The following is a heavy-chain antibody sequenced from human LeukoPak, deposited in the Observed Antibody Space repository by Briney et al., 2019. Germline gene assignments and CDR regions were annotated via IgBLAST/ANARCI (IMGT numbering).Heavy chain of an antibody. CDR2: ISYDGSNK. CDR1: GFTFSSYG. V-gene: IGHV3-30*18. D-gene: IGHD2-15*01. CDR3: AKDGGSGEVFDY. J-gene: IGHJ4*02. Sequence: PGRSLRLSCAASGFTFSSYGMHWVRQAPGKGLEWVAVISYDGSNKYYADSVKGRFTISRDNSKNTLYLQMNSLRAEDTAVYYCAKDGGSGEVFDYWGQGTLVTVSS.